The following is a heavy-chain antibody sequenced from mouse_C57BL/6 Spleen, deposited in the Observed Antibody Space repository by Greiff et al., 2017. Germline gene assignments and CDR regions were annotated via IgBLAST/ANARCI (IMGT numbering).Heavy chain of an antibody. CDR1: GYTFTSYW. V-gene: IGHV1-74*01. CDR3: AIDDSEYAMDY. D-gene: IGHD2-12*01. CDR2: IHPSDSDT. J-gene: IGHJ4*01. Sequence: QVQLKQPGAELVKPGASVKVSCKASGYTFTSYWMHWVKQRPGQGLEWIGRIHPSDSDTNYNQKFKGKATLTVDKSSSTAYMQLSSLTSEDSAVYYCAIDDSEYAMDYWGQGTSVTVSS.